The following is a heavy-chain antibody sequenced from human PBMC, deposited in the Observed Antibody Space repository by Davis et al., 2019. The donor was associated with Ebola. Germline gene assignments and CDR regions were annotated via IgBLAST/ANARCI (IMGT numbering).Heavy chain of an antibody. CDR3: ARARVGISYWFDP. Sequence: MPLETLSLTCTVSGDSISSGDYFWTWIRQPPGKGLEWIGYIYYSGSTYYNPSLKSRVTISVDTSKNQFSLKLSSVTAADTAVYYCARARVGISYWFDPWGQGTLVTVSS. CDR2: IYYSGST. V-gene: IGHV4-30-4*01. CDR1: GDSISSGDYF. J-gene: IGHJ5*02. D-gene: IGHD2-21*01.